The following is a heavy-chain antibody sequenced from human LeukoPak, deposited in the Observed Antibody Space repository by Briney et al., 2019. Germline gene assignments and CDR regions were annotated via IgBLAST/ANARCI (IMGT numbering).Heavy chain of an antibody. D-gene: IGHD6-13*01. Sequence: GASVEVSCKASGYTFTSYDINWVRQATGQGLEWMGWMNPNSGNTGYAQKFQGRVTMTRNTSISTAYMELSRLRSDDTAVYYCARYMYSSSWYGGCFDIWGQGTMVTVSS. CDR2: MNPNSGNT. J-gene: IGHJ3*02. V-gene: IGHV1-8*01. CDR1: GYTFTSYD. CDR3: ARYMYSSSWYGGCFDI.